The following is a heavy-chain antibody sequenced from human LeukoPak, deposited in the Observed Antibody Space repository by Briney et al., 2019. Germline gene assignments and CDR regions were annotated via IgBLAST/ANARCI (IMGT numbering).Heavy chain of an antibody. CDR3: VREADWFDP. J-gene: IGHJ5*02. CDR1: GGSTTTYY. CDR2: IHNSGST. Sequence: SETLSLTCTVSGGSTTTYYWTWIRQSAGKGLEWIGQIHNSGSTNYSPSLKNRVTLSLDTSKNQFSLHLRSVTAADTAMYYCVREADWFDPWGQVTLVTVSS. V-gene: IGHV4-4*07. D-gene: IGHD2-15*01.